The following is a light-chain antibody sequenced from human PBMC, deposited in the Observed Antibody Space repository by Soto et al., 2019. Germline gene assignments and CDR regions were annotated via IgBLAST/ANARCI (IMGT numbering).Light chain of an antibody. CDR3: FSYTSSGTMM. Sequence: QSALTQPASVSGSPGQSITISCTGTSSDVGGYNYVSWYQQHPGKAPKLMIYAVSNRPSGVSNRLSGSKSGNTASLTISGLQAEDDADYYCFSYTSSGTMMFGGGTKLTVL. J-gene: IGLJ3*02. CDR1: SSDVGGYNY. CDR2: AVS. V-gene: IGLV2-14*03.